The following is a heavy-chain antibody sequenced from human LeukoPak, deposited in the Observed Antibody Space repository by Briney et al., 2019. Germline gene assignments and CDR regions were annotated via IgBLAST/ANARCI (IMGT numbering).Heavy chain of an antibody. Sequence: PSETLSLTCAVYDESFNDYYWSWIRQPPGKGLEWIGEIHHSGSTKYNPSLQSRVTISVNTSKNQFSLKLSSVTAADTAVYYCARGFGEFLSYFDYWGQGTLVTVSS. CDR2: IHHSGST. CDR3: ARGFGEFLSYFDY. J-gene: IGHJ4*02. V-gene: IGHV4-34*01. D-gene: IGHD3-10*01. CDR1: DESFNDYY.